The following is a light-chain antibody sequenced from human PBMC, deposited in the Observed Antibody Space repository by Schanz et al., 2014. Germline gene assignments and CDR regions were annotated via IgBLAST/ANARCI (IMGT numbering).Light chain of an antibody. CDR2: DTS. Sequence: EVVMTQSPATLSLSPGERATLSCRASQSLSSNLAWYQQKPGQAPRLLIYDTSNRATGIPARFSGSGSGTDFTLTISRLEPEDFAVYYCQQYGMTFGQGTKVEVK. V-gene: IGKV3-20*01. CDR3: QQYGMT. J-gene: IGKJ1*01. CDR1: QSLSSN.